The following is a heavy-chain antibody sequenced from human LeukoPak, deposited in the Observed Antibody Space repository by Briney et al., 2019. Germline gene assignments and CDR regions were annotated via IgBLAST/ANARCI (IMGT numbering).Heavy chain of an antibody. CDR3: ARRAGGYSHSYDY. V-gene: IGHV3-53*01. J-gene: IGHJ4*02. CDR1: EFTVSSNY. CDR2: IYTGGYT. D-gene: IGHD4-23*01. Sequence: GGSLRLSCVVSEFTVSSNYMSWGRQAPGKGLEWVAIIYTGGYTNYADSAKGRFTISRDNSKNTLYLQVNHLRADDTAVYYCARRAGGYSHSYDYWGQGTLVTVSS.